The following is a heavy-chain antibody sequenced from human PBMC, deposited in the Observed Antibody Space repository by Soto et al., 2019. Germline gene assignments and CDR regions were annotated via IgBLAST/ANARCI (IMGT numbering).Heavy chain of an antibody. CDR1: GDTFSNHA. CDR3: AREGWGNGYNYSFDC. V-gene: IGHV1-69*12. Sequence: QVQLVQSGAEVKKPGSSVKVSCKASGDTFSNHAISWVRQAPGQGLEWMGGIIPIFGTGNYAQNFQGRVTITADESTSTIFMELTSLRSEDTAVYYCAREGWGNGYNYSFDCWGQGTLVTVSS. D-gene: IGHD5-12*01. J-gene: IGHJ4*02. CDR2: IIPIFGTG.